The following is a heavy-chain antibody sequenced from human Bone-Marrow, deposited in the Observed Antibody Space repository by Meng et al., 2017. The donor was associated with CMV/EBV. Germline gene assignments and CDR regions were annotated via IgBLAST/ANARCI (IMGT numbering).Heavy chain of an antibody. J-gene: IGHJ5*02. Sequence: YGGSFSGYYWSWIRQPPGKGLEWIGEINHSGSTNHNPSLKSRVTISVDTSKNQFSLKLSSVTAADTAAYYCARRRYCSSTSCYSFDPWGQGTLVTVSS. CDR2: INHSGST. CDR3: ARRRYCSSTSCYSFDP. CDR1: GGSFSGYY. V-gene: IGHV4-34*01. D-gene: IGHD2-2*01.